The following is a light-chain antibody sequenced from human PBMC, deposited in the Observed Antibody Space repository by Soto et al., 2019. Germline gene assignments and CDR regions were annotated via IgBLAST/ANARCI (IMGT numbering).Light chain of an antibody. V-gene: IGLV4-60*02. Sequence: QLVLTQSSSASASLGSSVKLTCTLNSGHSSYTIAWHQQQPGKAPRYLMNLEGSGTYNKGSGVPDRFSGSSSGADRHLTISNLQFEDEADYYCETWDSNTRVFGGGTKLTVL. CDR3: ETWDSNTRV. CDR1: SGHSSYT. J-gene: IGLJ3*02. CDR2: LEGSGTY.